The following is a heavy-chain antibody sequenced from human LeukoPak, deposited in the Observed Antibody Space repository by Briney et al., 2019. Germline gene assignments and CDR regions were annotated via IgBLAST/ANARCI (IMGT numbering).Heavy chain of an antibody. CDR2: ISSDGITT. CDR3: ARLTGVVNAFDY. Sequence: PGGSLRLSCATSGFTFSTSWMHWVRQAPGEGLVWVSRISSDGITTTYADSVKGRFTISRDNAKNTLYLQMNSLRVEDTAVYYCARLTGVVNAFDYWGQGTLVTVSS. CDR1: GFTFSTSW. D-gene: IGHD5-18*01. V-gene: IGHV3-74*01. J-gene: IGHJ4*02.